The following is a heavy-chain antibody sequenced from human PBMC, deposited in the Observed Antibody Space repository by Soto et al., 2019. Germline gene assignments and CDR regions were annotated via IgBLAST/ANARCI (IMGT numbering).Heavy chain of an antibody. J-gene: IGHJ6*02. CDR3: ARIAYSSSWYSFGMDV. CDR2: IIPIFGTA. Sequence: QVQLVQSGAEVKKPGSSVKVSCKASGGTFSSYAISWVRQAPGQGLEWMGGIIPIFGTANYAQKFQGRVTITADKAPITAYMELSSLRSEDTAVYYCARIAYSSSWYSFGMDVWGQGTTVTVSS. V-gene: IGHV1-69*06. D-gene: IGHD6-13*01. CDR1: GGTFSSYA.